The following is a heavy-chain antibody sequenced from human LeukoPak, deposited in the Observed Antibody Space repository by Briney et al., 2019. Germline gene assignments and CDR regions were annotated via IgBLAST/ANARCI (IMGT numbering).Heavy chain of an antibody. CDR3: ARVIDGYNLSYYYYYYMDV. Sequence: ASVKVSCKASGYTFTSYGISWVRQAPGQGLEWMGWISAYNGNTNYAQKFQGRVTITADKSTSTAYMELSSLGSEDTAVYYCARVIDGYNLSYYYYYYMDVWGKGTTVTVSS. CDR2: ISAYNGNT. CDR1: GYTFTSYG. V-gene: IGHV1-18*01. J-gene: IGHJ6*03. D-gene: IGHD5-24*01.